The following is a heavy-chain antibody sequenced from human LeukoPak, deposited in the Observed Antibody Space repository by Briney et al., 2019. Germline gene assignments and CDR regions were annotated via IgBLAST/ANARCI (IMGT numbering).Heavy chain of an antibody. D-gene: IGHD2-21*01. CDR3: ARGASEVPGVDNAFDI. J-gene: IGHJ3*02. Sequence: VGSLRLSCSASGFAFTTYSMNWGRQAPGPGREWGSSISTTSRYINYAESVKGRFTISRDNAKKSLYLQMNKLRADDTALYYCARGASEVPGVDNAFDIWGQGTMVTVSS. CDR2: ISTTSRYI. CDR1: GFAFTTYS. V-gene: IGHV3-21*01.